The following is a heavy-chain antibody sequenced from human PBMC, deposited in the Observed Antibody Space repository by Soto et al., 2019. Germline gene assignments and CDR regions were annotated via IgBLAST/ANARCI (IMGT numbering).Heavy chain of an antibody. D-gene: IGHD2-21*02. V-gene: IGHV4-59*01. CDR3: ARGRSYCGGDCYSDYFDN. J-gene: IGHJ4*02. CDR1: GGSISGYY. Sequence: QVQLQESGPGLMKPSETLSLTCTVSGGSISGYYWNWIRHPPGQGLEWIGYIYYTGSTDYNPSLKSRVTISLDTSKTQFSLKLTSVTAADTAVYYCARGRSYCGGDCYSDYFDNWGQGSLVTVSS. CDR2: IYYTGST.